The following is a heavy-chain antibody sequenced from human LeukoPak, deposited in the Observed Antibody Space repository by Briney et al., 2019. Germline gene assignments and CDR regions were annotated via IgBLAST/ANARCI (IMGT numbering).Heavy chain of an antibody. CDR3: ATPRPGIAAAGIRGYDY. CDR1: GFSFSSYG. Sequence: GGSLRLSCAASGFSFSSYGMHWVRQAPGKGLEWVAVISYDGSNKYYADSVKGRFTISRDNSKNTLYLQMNSLRAEDTAVYYCATPRPGIAAAGIRGYDYWGQGTLVTVSS. CDR2: ISYDGSNK. V-gene: IGHV3-30*03. J-gene: IGHJ4*02. D-gene: IGHD6-13*01.